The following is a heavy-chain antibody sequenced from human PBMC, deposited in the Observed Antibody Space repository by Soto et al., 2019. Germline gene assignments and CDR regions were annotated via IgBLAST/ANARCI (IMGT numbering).Heavy chain of an antibody. V-gene: IGHV1-69*13. CDR3: ARARVTMIVVVIHDAFEI. D-gene: IGHD3-22*01. Sequence: SSVKVSCKASGGTFSSYAISWVRQAPGQGLEWMGGIIPIFGTANYAQKFQGRVTITADESTSTAYMELSSLRSEDTAVYYCARARVTMIVVVIHDAFEIWGQGTMVTVSS. CDR1: GGTFSSYA. CDR2: IIPIFGTA. J-gene: IGHJ3*02.